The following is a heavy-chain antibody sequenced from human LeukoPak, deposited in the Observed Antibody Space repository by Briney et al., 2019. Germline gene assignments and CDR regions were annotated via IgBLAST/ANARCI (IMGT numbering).Heavy chain of an antibody. CDR2: ISDSGST. V-gene: IGHV4-34*01. J-gene: IGHJ4*02. D-gene: IGHD2-2*01. CDR3: ARGQYCSTTTCYSARRYFDF. Sequence: SETLSLTCAVSGGAFCNYFWTWIRQPPGKGLEWIAEISDSGSTNSNSSLRSRVAISLDTSKNQFSLRLTSVTAADTAVYYCARGQYCSTTTCYSARRYFDFWGQGTLVTVSS. CDR1: GGAFCNYF.